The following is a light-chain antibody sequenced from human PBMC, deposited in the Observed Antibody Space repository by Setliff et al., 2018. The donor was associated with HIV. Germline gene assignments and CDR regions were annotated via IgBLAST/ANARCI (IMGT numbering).Light chain of an antibody. CDR3: FSYAGSGTYV. J-gene: IGLJ1*01. CDR1: SSDVGGYNY. Sequence: QSVLTQPASVSGSPGQSITISCIGTSSDVGGYNYVSWYQHHPGKAPKLMIYDVSARPSGVSNRFSGSKSGNAASLTISGLQAEDEADYYCFSYAGSGTYVFGTGTKVTVL. CDR2: DVS. V-gene: IGLV2-14*03.